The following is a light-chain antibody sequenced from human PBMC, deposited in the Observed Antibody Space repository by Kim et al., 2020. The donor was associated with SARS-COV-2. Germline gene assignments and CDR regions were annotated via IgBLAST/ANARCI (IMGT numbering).Light chain of an antibody. V-gene: IGLV7-46*01. J-gene: IGLJ3*02. Sequence: PGGTVTLTCGSSTGPVTRNHYPYWFHQRPGQAPRTLISDTSNKHSWTPARFSGSLLGDKAALTLSGAQPEDEAEYYCLLSYSGAWVFGGGTKLTVL. CDR2: DTS. CDR1: TGPVTRNHY. CDR3: LLSYSGAWV.